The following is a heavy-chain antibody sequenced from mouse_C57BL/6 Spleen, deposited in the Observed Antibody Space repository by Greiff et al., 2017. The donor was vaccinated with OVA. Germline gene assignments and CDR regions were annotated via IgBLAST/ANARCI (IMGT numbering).Heavy chain of an antibody. V-gene: IGHV1-42*01. CDR1: GYSFTGYY. J-gene: IGHJ1*03. CDR2: INPSTGGT. Sequence: VQLQQSGPELVKPGASVKISCKASGYSFTGYYMNWVKQSPEKSLEWIGEINPSTGGTTYNQKFKAKATLTVDKSSSTAYMQLKSLTSEDSAVYDCATPDNLLGYFDVWGTGTTVTVSS. D-gene: IGHD2-1*01. CDR3: ATPDNLLGYFDV.